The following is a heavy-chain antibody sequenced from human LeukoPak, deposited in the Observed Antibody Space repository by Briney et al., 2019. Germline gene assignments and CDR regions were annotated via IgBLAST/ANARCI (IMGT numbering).Heavy chain of an antibody. J-gene: IGHJ4*02. CDR2: ISSNGGST. Sequence: GGSLRLSCSASGFTSSSYAMHWVRQAPGKGLEYVSAISSNGGSTYYADSVKGRFTISRDNSKNTLYPQMSSLRAEDTAVYYCARENDYGDFSLGYWGQGTLVTVSS. D-gene: IGHD4-17*01. CDR3: ARENDYGDFSLGY. V-gene: IGHV3-64D*06. CDR1: GFTSSSYA.